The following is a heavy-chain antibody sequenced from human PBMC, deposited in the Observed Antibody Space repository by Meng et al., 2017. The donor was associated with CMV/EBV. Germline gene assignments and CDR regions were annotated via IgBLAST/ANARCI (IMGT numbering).Heavy chain of an antibody. J-gene: IGHJ6*02. CDR2: ISSSGSTI. CDR1: GFTFSSYE. D-gene: IGHD6-19*01. Sequence: GGSLRLSCAASGFTFSSYEMNWVRQAPGKGLEWVSYISSSGSTIYYADSVKGRFTISRDNAKNSLYLQMNSLRAEDTAVYYCARDGAVAGTLGYYYYYGMDVWGQGTTVTVSS. CDR3: ARDGAVAGTLGYYYYYGMDV. V-gene: IGHV3-48*03.